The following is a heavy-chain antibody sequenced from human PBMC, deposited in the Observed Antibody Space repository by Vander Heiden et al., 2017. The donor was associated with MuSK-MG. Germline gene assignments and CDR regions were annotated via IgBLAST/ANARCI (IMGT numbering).Heavy chain of an antibody. Sequence: EVQLVETGRGLIQPGGSLRLSCAASGFTVSHNYISWVRQAPGKGLEWVSVIYSGGSTYYADSVRGRFTVSRDSSKNTFYLQMNSLRAEDTAVYYCARERDGDRSLDNWGQGTLVTVSS. D-gene: IGHD2-21*01. V-gene: IGHV3-53*02. CDR3: ARERDGDRSLDN. CDR2: IYSGGST. CDR1: GFTVSHNY. J-gene: IGHJ4*02.